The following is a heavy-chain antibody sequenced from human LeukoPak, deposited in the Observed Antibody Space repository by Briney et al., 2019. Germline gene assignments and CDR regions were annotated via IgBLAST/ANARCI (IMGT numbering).Heavy chain of an antibody. D-gene: IGHD5-24*01. Sequence: GASVKVSCKASGYTFTSYYMHWVRQAPGQGLEWMGLINPSGGSTSYAQKFQGRVTMTRDTSTSTVYMELSSLRSEDTAVYYCAGGLKGPAPRRRSGMATIQGGFYFDYWGQGTLVTVSS. CDR1: GYTFTSYY. J-gene: IGHJ4*02. CDR2: INPSGGST. CDR3: AGGLKGPAPRRRSGMATIQGGFYFDY. V-gene: IGHV1-46*01.